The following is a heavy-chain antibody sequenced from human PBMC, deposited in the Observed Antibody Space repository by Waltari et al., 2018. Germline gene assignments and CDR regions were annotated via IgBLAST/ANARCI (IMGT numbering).Heavy chain of an antibody. Sequence: QVHLVQSGAEVKKPGASVTVSCKASENTFTDYHIHWVRQAPGQGLEWMGWINPSSGGTNFAQKFQGRVSMTRDTSITTAYLELSRLRSDDTAFYYCARAPVYTSGWYYFNYWGQGSLVTVSS. CDR2: INPSSGGT. V-gene: IGHV1-2*02. D-gene: IGHD6-19*01. CDR1: ENTFTDYH. J-gene: IGHJ4*02. CDR3: ARAPVYTSGWYYFNY.